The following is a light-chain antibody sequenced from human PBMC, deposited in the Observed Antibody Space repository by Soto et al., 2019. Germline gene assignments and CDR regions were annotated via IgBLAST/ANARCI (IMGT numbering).Light chain of an antibody. J-gene: IGKJ1*01. CDR1: QSIGHY. Sequence: DIRLTQSPSSLSASIGDRVTITCRASQSIGHYLNWYQQNRGKAPQLLNYSASTLHSGVPSRFSGCGSGTDFTLTISSLQPDDFPTYFCQQSDISPPWTFGQGTQV. V-gene: IGKV1-39*01. CDR2: SAS. CDR3: QQSDISPPWT.